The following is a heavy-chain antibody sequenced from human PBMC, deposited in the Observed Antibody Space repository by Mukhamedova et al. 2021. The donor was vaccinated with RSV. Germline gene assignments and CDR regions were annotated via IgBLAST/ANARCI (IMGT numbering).Heavy chain of an antibody. Sequence: WDGSVNYYADSVKGRFIISRDNSQNTLYLQMNSLRSEDTAVYYCARGGRSTDLFDFWGQGILVTVSS. J-gene: IGHJ4*02. V-gene: IGHV3-30*03. D-gene: IGHD1-26*01. CDR2: WDGSVN. CDR3: ARGGRSTDLFDF.